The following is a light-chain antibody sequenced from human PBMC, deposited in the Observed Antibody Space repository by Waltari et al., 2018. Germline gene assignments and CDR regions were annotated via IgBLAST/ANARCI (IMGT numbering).Light chain of an antibody. Sequence: QSALTQPPSASGSPGQSVTIPCTGPSSDVGAYNYVSWYQQHPDKPPQLMIFEVYQRPSGVPDRFSGSKSGNTASLTVSGLQAEDEADYYCFSYAGSNNLVFGGGTKVTVL. CDR1: SSDVGAYNY. CDR2: EVY. J-gene: IGLJ2*01. V-gene: IGLV2-8*01. CDR3: FSYAGSNNLV.